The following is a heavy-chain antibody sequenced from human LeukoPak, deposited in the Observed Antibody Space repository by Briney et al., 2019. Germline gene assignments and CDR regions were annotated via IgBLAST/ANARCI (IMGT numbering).Heavy chain of an antibody. Sequence: PGGSLRLSCAASGFIFTSYGMHWVREAPGRGVEGWAFIRFDGTSAYYADSVKGRFTVSRDNSKNTLYLQMNSLRVEDTAVYYCAKVSVVMVNDSFDIWGQGTMVIVSS. V-gene: IGHV3-30*02. J-gene: IGHJ3*02. CDR1: GFIFTSYG. D-gene: IGHD3-22*01. CDR3: AKVSVVMVNDSFDI. CDR2: IRFDGTSA.